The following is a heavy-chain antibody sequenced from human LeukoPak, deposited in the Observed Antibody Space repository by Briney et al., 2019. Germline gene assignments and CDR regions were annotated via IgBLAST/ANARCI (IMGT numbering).Heavy chain of an antibody. V-gene: IGHV3-48*01. J-gene: IGHJ5*02. CDR2: ISSSSSTI. Sequence: PEGSLRLSCAASGFTFSSYSMNWVRQAPGKGLEWVSYISSSSSTIYYADSVKGRFTISRDDAKNSLYLQMNSLRAEDTAVYYCAREGRLRANWFDPWGQGTLVTVSS. CDR1: GFTFSSYS. CDR3: AREGRLRANWFDP. D-gene: IGHD3-3*01.